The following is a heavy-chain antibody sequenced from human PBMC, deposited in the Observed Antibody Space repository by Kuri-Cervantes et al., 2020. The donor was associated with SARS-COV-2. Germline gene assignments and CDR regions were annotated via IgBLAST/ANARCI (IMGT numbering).Heavy chain of an antibody. V-gene: IGHV1-2*02. CDR3: ARVRTYCSSTSCYTGYFQH. Sequence: ASVKVSCKASGYTFTGYYMHWVRQAPGQGLEWMGWINPNSGGTNYAQKFQGRVTMTRDTSISIAYMELSRLRSDDTAVYYCARVRTYCSSTSCYTGYFQHWGQGTLVTVSS. D-gene: IGHD2-2*02. J-gene: IGHJ1*01. CDR2: INPNSGGT. CDR1: GYTFTGYY.